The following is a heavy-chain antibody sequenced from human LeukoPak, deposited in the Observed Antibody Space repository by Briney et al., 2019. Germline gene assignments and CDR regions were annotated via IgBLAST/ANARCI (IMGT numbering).Heavy chain of an antibody. V-gene: IGHV3-23*01. J-gene: IGHJ4*02. CDR1: GFPFSSHA. Sequence: GGSLRLSCAASGFPFSSHAMRWVRQAPGRGLECVSAISGSGSTSYYADSVKGRFTISRDNSKNTLYLQMTSLRAEDTAVYYCAKDQRGYYQPIDYWGQGIMVTVSS. CDR3: AKDQRGYYQPIDY. D-gene: IGHD3-10*01. CDR2: ISGSGSTS.